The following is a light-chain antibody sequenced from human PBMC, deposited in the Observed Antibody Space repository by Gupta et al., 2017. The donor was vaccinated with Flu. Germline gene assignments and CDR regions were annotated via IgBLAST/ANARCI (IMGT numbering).Light chain of an antibody. CDR3: QQYNNWLVT. V-gene: IGKV3-15*01. CDR1: QSITNN. Sequence: ATLSCRASQSITNNLAWYQQKPGQSPRLLIYRASTRATGIPPRFSGRGSGTEFTLTISSLQSEDFAVYYCQQYNNWLVTFGQGTRLEIK. CDR2: RAS. J-gene: IGKJ5*01.